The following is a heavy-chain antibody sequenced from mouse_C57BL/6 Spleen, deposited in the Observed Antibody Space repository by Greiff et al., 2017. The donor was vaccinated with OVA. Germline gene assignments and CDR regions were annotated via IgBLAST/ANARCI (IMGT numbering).Heavy chain of an antibody. CDR2: INPNYGTT. CDR3: ARKRSNLYYAMDY. Sequence: EVKLQESGPELVKPGASVKISCKASGYSFTDYNMNWVKQSNGKSLEWIGVINPNYGTTSYNQKFKGKATLTVDQSSSTAYMQLNSLTSEDSAVYYCARKRSNLYYAMDYWGQGTSVTVSS. D-gene: IGHD2-5*01. CDR1: GYSFTDYN. V-gene: IGHV1-39*01. J-gene: IGHJ4*01.